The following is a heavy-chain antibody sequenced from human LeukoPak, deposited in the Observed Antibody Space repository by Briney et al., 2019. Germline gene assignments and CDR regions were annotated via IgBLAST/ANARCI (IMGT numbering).Heavy chain of an antibody. CDR2: IYSGGTT. CDR1: GLTVSSNY. J-gene: IGHJ4*02. CDR3: ASKLTTGY. Sequence: GGSLRLSCVVSGLTVSSNYMSWVRQAPGKGLEWVSVIYSGGTTNYADSVKGRFLVYRDNSKNTLYLQMNSLRAEDTAVYYCASKLTTGYWGQGTLVTVSS. D-gene: IGHD4-17*01. V-gene: IGHV3-66*01.